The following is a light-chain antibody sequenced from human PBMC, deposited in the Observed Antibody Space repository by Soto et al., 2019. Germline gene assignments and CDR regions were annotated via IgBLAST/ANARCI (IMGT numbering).Light chain of an antibody. V-gene: IGKV1-39*01. Sequence: DIQMTQSPASLSASVGDRVTISCRASQGIATYLNWYRQKPGTAPKLLISGASRLQSGVPSRFSGSGSGADFTLTISSLQPEDFATYYCQQTYSTLLLTFGPGTIIDV. CDR2: GAS. J-gene: IGKJ3*01. CDR1: QGIATY. CDR3: QQTYSTLLLT.